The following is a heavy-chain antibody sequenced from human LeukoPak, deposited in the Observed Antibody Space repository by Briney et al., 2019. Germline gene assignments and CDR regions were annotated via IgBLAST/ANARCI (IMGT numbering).Heavy chain of an antibody. CDR1: GGSISSSDYY. CDR2: INHSDST. D-gene: IGHD5-18*01. V-gene: IGHV4-39*07. Sequence: SETLSLTCTVSGGSISSSDYYWSCIRQPPGKGLEWTGEINHSDSTNYNPALKSRVTISVNTTKNQFSLKLSSVTAADTAVYYCARERGYRYGYDHWGQGTLVTVSS. CDR3: ARERGYRYGYDH. J-gene: IGHJ4*02.